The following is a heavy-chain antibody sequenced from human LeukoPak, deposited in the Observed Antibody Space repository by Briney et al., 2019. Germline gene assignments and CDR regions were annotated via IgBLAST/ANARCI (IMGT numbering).Heavy chain of an antibody. Sequence: GGSLRLSCAVSGFTFDDYGMSWVRQAPGKGLEWVSGINWNGGSTGYADSVKGRFTISRDNAKNSPYLQMNSLRAEDTALYYCASSIMITFGAAFDIWGQGTMVTVSS. J-gene: IGHJ3*02. D-gene: IGHD3-16*01. CDR3: ASSIMITFGAAFDI. CDR1: GFTFDDYG. CDR2: INWNGGST. V-gene: IGHV3-20*04.